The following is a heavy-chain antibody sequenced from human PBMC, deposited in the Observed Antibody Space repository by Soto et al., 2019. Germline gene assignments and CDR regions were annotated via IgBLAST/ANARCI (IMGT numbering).Heavy chain of an antibody. Sequence: PWGSLRLSCAASGYTFGNYAIHWVRQAPGKGLEWVAVISYDGTNKYYADSVKGRFTSSRDNSKNTVYLQMNSLRAEDTAVYYCARDQVFGMTIQNSDCWGQGNMVTVSS. J-gene: IGHJ4*02. CDR2: ISYDGTNK. CDR1: GYTFGNYA. CDR3: ARDQVFGMTIQNSDC. D-gene: IGHD3-10*01. V-gene: IGHV3-30*04.